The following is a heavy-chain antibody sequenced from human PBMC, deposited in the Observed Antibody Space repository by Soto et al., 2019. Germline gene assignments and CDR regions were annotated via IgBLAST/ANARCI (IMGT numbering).Heavy chain of an antibody. CDR3: AKVFRPVLRYFDWLFQSPYDYYMDV. J-gene: IGHJ6*03. CDR2: ISYDGSNK. D-gene: IGHD3-9*01. V-gene: IGHV3-30*18. Sequence: QVQLVESGGGVVQPGRSLRLSCAASGFTFSSYGMHWVRQAPGKGLEWVAVISYDGSNKYYADSVKGRFTISRDNSKNTLYLQMNSLRAEDTAVYYCAKVFRPVLRYFDWLFQSPYDYYMDVWGKGTTVTVSS. CDR1: GFTFSSYG.